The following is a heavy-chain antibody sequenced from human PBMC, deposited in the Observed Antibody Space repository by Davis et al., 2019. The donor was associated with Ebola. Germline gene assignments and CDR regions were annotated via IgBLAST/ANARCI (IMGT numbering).Heavy chain of an antibody. Sequence: SVKVSCKASGYTFTSYAISWVRQAPGQGLEWMGRIIPIFGTANYAQKFQGRVTITADESTSTAYMELSSLRSEDTAVYYCASSGGGLRYFDWSLDYWGQGTLVTVSS. CDR1: GYTFTSYA. CDR2: IIPIFGTA. V-gene: IGHV1-69*13. D-gene: IGHD3-9*01. CDR3: ASSGGGLRYFDWSLDY. J-gene: IGHJ4*02.